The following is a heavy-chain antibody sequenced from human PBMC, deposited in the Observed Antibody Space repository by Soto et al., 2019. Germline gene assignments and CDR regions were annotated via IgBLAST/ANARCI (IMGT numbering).Heavy chain of an antibody. CDR1: GATFSSYA. J-gene: IGHJ4*02. D-gene: IGHD5-12*01. CDR3: VRVVAIPGYPDN. V-gene: IGHV1-69*14. CDR2: IVPTVDTS. Sequence: QVQLVQSGAEVRQPASSVKVSCKTSGATFSSYAITWVRQAPGQGLEWMGGIVPTVDTSTYAQKFQGRVTITADKFTNTVYMELSSLRSDDTAVYYCVRVVAIPGYPDNWGQGTLVT.